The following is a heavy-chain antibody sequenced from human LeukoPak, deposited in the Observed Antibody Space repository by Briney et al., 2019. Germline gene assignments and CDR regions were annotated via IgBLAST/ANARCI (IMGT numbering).Heavy chain of an antibody. J-gene: IGHJ6*02. D-gene: IGHD3-10*01. Sequence: GASVKVSCKVSGYTLTELSMHWVRQAPGKGLEWMGGFDPEGGETIYAQKFQGRVTMTEDTSTDTAYMELSSLRSEDTAVYYCATDGTWFGELYGMDVWGQGTTVTVSS. CDR1: GYTLTELS. CDR2: FDPEGGET. CDR3: ATDGTWFGELYGMDV. V-gene: IGHV1-24*01.